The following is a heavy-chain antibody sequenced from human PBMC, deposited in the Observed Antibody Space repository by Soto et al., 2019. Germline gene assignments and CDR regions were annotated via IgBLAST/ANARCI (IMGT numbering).Heavy chain of an antibody. Sequence: PXESLKISWKCSGKSFPHNLITLVLQMPGKGLEWMGRIDLTDSYTSYSPSFQGHISFSADRSINTTYLHWSSLRASDTAMYYCARNGGAPHLSSGYHYALDYWGQGTPVTVPS. V-gene: IGHV5-10-1*01. CDR2: IDLTDSYT. J-gene: IGHJ4*02. CDR3: ARNGGAPHLSSGYHYALDY. CDR1: GKSFPHNL. D-gene: IGHD3-22*01.